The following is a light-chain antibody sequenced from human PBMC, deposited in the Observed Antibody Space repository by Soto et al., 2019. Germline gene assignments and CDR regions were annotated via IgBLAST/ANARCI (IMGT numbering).Light chain of an antibody. V-gene: IGKV4-1*01. CDR3: QQFYSTPPVT. CDR1: QSVLYSSNNKSY. CDR2: WAS. J-gene: IGKJ4*01. Sequence: DIVMTQSPDSLAVSLGERATINCKSSQSVLYSSNNKSYLAWYQQKPGQPPKLLIYWASTRESGVPDRFSGSGSVTDFTLTISSLQAEDVAVYYCQQFYSTPPVTFGGGTKVEIK.